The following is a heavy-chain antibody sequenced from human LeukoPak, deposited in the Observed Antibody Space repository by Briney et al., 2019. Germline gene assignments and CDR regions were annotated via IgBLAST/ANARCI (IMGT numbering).Heavy chain of an antibody. Sequence: GGSLRLSCAASGFSFNTYAMTWVRQAPGKGLEWVSAISGDGGSTYYAVSVKGRFTISRDNSKNTLYLQMNGLRAEDTAVYYCTPGSLYSSSWYGDYWGQGTLVTVSS. V-gene: IGHV3-23*01. D-gene: IGHD6-13*01. J-gene: IGHJ4*02. CDR3: TPGSLYSSSWYGDY. CDR2: ISGDGGST. CDR1: GFSFNTYA.